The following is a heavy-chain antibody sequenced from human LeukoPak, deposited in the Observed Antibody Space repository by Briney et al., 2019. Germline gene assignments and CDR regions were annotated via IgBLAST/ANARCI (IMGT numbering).Heavy chain of an antibody. J-gene: IGHJ4*02. D-gene: IGHD4-17*01. CDR2: ISGSGGST. CDR1: GFTFSSYA. V-gene: IGHV3-23*01. CDR3: AKDIPIDYGDPGWVD. Sequence: GGSLRLSCAASGFTFSSYAMSWVRQAPGKGLEWVSAISGSGGSTYYADSVKGRFTISRDNSKDTLYLQMNSLRVEDTAVYYCAKDIPIDYGDPGWVDWGQGTLVTVSS.